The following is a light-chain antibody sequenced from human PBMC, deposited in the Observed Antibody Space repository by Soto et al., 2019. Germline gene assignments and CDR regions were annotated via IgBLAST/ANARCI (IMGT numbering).Light chain of an antibody. J-gene: IGKJ4*01. CDR3: EQYNNWPIT. CDR2: GAS. Sequence: EIVMPQSPATLSVSPGERATLSCSASQSVSSNLAWYQQKPGQEPRLLIYGASTRATGIPARFSGSGSVTEFTLTISSLQSEDCAVYYCEQYNNWPITFGGGTKVEIK. CDR1: QSVSSN. V-gene: IGKV3-15*01.